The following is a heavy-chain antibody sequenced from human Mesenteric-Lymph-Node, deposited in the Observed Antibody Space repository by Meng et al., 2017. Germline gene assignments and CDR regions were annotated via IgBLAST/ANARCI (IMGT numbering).Heavy chain of an antibody. CDR2: IYHGVNI. CDR1: GDSITSGDYS. Sequence: QVKLQESGSGLVRPSQTLSLTCAVPGDSITSGDYSWTWIRQPPGKGLEWIGYIYHGVNIYYTPSLRSRVTISVDKSRNQFSLKLTSVSAADTAVYYCVRDTRRGGGWFDPWGQGTLVTVSS. V-gene: IGHV4-30-2*01. J-gene: IGHJ5*02. CDR3: VRDTRRGGGWFDP. D-gene: IGHD3-10*01.